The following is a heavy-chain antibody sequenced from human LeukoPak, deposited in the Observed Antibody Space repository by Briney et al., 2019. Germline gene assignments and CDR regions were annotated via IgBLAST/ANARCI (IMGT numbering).Heavy chain of an antibody. J-gene: IGHJ4*02. Sequence: PSETLSLTCTVSGGSISTYYWSWIRQPPGKGLEWIGYIYYSGSTNYNPFLKSRVTISVDTSKNQFSLKLTSVTAADTAVYYCAGGYGAIDYWGKGILVTVSS. CDR2: IYYSGST. D-gene: IGHD5-12*01. CDR1: GGSISTYY. V-gene: IGHV4-59*08. CDR3: AGGYGAIDY.